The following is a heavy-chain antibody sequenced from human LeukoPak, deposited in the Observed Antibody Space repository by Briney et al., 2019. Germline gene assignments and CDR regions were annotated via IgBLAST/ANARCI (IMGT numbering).Heavy chain of an antibody. V-gene: IGHV3-13*01. J-gene: IGHJ4*02. CDR1: GFTFSSHD. CDR3: ARGGFYDYVWGSYRYPYFDY. Sequence: GGSLRLSCAASGFTFSSHDMHWVRQATGKGLEWVSAIGTAGDTYYPGSVKGRFTISRENAKNSLYLQMNSLSAGHTAVYYCARGGFYDYVWGSYRYPYFDYWGQGTLVTVSS. D-gene: IGHD3-16*02. CDR2: IGTAGDT.